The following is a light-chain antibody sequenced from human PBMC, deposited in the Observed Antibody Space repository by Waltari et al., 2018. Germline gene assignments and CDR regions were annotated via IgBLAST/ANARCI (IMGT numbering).Light chain of an antibody. CDR3: QQGNDFPLT. J-gene: IGKJ4*01. V-gene: IGKV1-12*01. Sequence: DIQMTQSPSSVSASVGDRFTITCRASQDIRRWLAWYQQKAGKAPKFLIYDSSTLQSGVPSRFSGSGSGTDFTLTISSLQPEDFATYYCQQGNDFPLTFGGGTKVEI. CDR2: DSS. CDR1: QDIRRW.